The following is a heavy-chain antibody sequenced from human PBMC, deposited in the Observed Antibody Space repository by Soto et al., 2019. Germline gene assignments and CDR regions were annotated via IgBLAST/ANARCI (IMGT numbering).Heavy chain of an antibody. D-gene: IGHD2-21*02. CDR1: GFTISNYD. Sequence: GSLRLSCAASGFTISNYDMHGVRQVTGEGLEWVSTIRTSGDTYYPDSVKGRFTISRENAKNSLYLQMNSLRAGDTGVYYCATLQMTGPDYWGQGTLVTVSS. CDR3: ATLQMTGPDY. V-gene: IGHV3-13*04. CDR2: IRTSGDT. J-gene: IGHJ4*02.